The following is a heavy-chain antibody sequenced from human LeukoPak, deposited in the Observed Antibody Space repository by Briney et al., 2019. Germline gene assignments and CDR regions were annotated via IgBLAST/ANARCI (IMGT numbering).Heavy chain of an antibody. D-gene: IGHD3-22*01. J-gene: IGHJ4*02. CDR1: GGTFSSYA. V-gene: IGHV1-69*13. CDR2: IIPIFGTA. Sequence: AASVKVSCTASGGTFSSYAISWGRQAPGQGLEWMGGIIPIFGTANYAQKFQGRVTITADESTSTAYMELSSLRSEDTAVYYCARVGVRGYYDSSGPDGYWGQGTLVTVSS. CDR3: ARVGVRGYYDSSGPDGY.